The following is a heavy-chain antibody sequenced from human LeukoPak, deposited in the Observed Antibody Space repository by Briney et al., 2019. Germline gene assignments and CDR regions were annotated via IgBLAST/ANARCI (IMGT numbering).Heavy chain of an antibody. CDR2: ISWNSGSI. V-gene: IGHV3-9*03. CDR1: GFTFDDYA. CDR3: AKDISPTVRGGYFDY. J-gene: IGHJ4*02. Sequence: PGGSLRLSCAASGFTFDDYAMHWVRQAPGKGLEWVSGISWNSGSIGYADSVKGRFTIPRDNAKNSLYLQMNSLRAEDMALYYCAKDISPTVRGGYFDYWGQGTLVTVSS. D-gene: IGHD3-10*01.